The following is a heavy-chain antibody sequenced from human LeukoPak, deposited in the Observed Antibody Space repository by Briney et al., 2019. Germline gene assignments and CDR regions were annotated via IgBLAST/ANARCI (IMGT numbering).Heavy chain of an antibody. CDR3: AKDLVHLPYSSSPRKRWIQLWLDAFDI. D-gene: IGHD5-18*01. V-gene: IGHV3-21*04. CDR2: ISPSSHYI. CDR1: GFTFSRYS. Sequence: GGSLRLSCAASGFTFSRYSMNWVRQAPGKGLEWVSSISPSSHYIYYADSVRGRFTISRDNARNSLYLQMNSLRTEDTALYYCAKDLVHLPYSSSPRKRWIQLWLDAFDIWGQGTMVTVSS. J-gene: IGHJ3*02.